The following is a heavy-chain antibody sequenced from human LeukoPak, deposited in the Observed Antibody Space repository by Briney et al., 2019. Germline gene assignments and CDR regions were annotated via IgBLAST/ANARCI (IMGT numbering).Heavy chain of an antibody. J-gene: IGHJ4*02. CDR3: AKDKIGYCSSTSCYTKSGFDY. Sequence: GGSLRLSCAASGFTFSSYGMRWVRQAPGKGLEWVAFIRYDGSNKYYADSVKGRFTISRDNSKNTLYLQMNSVRAEDTAVYYCAKDKIGYCSSTSCYTKSGFDYWGQGTLVTVSS. CDR1: GFTFSSYG. D-gene: IGHD2-2*02. CDR2: IRYDGSNK. V-gene: IGHV3-30*02.